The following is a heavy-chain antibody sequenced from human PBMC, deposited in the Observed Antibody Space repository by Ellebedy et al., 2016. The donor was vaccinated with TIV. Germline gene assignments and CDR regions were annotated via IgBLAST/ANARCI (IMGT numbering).Heavy chain of an antibody. D-gene: IGHD3-10*01. CDR1: GYTFTGYY. V-gene: IGHV1-2*02. CDR3: ATTMVREPYWYFDL. CDR2: INPNSGGT. Sequence: AASVKVSCKASGYTFTGYYMHWVRQAPGQGLEWMGWINPNSGGTNYAQKFQGRVTMTRDTSISTAYMELSSLRSEDTAVYYCATTMVREPYWYFDLWGRGTLVTVSS. J-gene: IGHJ2*01.